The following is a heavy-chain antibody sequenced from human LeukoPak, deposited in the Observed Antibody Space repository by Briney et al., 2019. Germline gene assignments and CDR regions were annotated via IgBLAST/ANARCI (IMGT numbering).Heavy chain of an antibody. CDR1: GYTFTSYY. D-gene: IGHD3-22*01. CDR3: ARDQGSYDLDY. V-gene: IGHV1-46*01. CDR2: INPSGGSA. J-gene: IGHJ4*02. Sequence: ASVKVSCKASGYTFTSYYVHWVRQAPGQGLEWMAIINPSGGSATYAQKFQGRVTLTRDTSTSTVYLELNSLRSEDTAVYYCARDQGSYDLDYWGQGTLVTVSS.